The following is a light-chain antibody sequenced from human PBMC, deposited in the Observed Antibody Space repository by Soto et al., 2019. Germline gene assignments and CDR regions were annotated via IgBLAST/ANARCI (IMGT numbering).Light chain of an antibody. CDR2: GNN. CDR3: QSYDSSLSAYV. V-gene: IGLV1-40*01. J-gene: IGLJ1*01. Sequence: QSVLTQPPSVSGAPGQRVTISCTGTSSNIGAGYDVHWYQQHPGTAPKLLIYGNNNRPSGVPDRFSGSKSGTSASLAITGLQAEDEADYYCQSYDSSLSAYVFGPGTKVTVL. CDR1: SSNIGAGYD.